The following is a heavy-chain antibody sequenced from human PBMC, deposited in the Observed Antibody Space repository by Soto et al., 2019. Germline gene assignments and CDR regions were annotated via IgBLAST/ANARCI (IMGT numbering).Heavy chain of an antibody. Sequence: QVQLQESGPGLVKPSETLSLTCTVSGGSISSYYWSWIRQPPGKGLEWIGYIYYSGSTNYNPSLKSRVTISVDTFKNQFSLKLSSVTAADTAVYYCAIPYYYGSGSYYNEKAFDIWGQGTMVTVSS. CDR1: GGSISSYY. CDR3: AIPYYYGSGSYYNEKAFDI. V-gene: IGHV4-59*08. CDR2: IYYSGST. D-gene: IGHD3-10*01. J-gene: IGHJ3*02.